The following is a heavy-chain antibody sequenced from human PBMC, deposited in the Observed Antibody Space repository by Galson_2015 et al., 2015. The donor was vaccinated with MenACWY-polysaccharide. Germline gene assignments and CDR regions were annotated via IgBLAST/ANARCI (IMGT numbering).Heavy chain of an antibody. CDR2: ISGTSSTI. CDR1: GFSFRDYY. J-gene: IGHJ4*02. D-gene: IGHD3-3*01. V-gene: IGHV3-11*01. CDR3: ARFYDFWSGYYVDY. Sequence: SLRLSCAASGFSFRDYYMSWIRQAPGKGLEWVSYISGTSSTIHYSESVEGQFTISRDNAKNSLFLEMNSLRVEDTAVYLCARFYDFWSGYYVDYWGQGTVVTVSS.